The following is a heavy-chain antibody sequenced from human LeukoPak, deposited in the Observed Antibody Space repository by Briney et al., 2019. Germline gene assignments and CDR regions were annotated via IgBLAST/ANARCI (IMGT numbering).Heavy chain of an antibody. V-gene: IGHV4-4*02. Sequence: SETLSLTCAVSGGSISTSNWWSWVRPPPGKGLEWIGEIYHSGSTNYNPSLKSRVTILVDTSKNQFSLKLSSVTAADTAVYFCARDWGVGGRPGYMDVWGKGTTVTVSS. CDR1: GGSISTSNW. CDR2: IYHSGST. CDR3: ARDWGVGGRPGYMDV. D-gene: IGHD6-6*01. J-gene: IGHJ6*03.